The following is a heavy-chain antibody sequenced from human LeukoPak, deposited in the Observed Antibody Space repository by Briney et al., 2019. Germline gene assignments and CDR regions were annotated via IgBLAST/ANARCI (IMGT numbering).Heavy chain of an antibody. D-gene: IGHD3-22*01. CDR3: ARARDSSGYYPFYFDY. CDR1: GYTFTSNY. J-gene: IGHJ4*02. CDR2: ISPSGGST. V-gene: IGHV1-46*01. Sequence: ASVKVSCKAFGYTFTSNYMHWVRQAPGQGPEWMGVISPSGGSTTYAQKFQGRVTLTRDMSTSTDYLELSSLRSEDTAVYYCARARDSSGYYPFYFDYWGQGTLVTVSS.